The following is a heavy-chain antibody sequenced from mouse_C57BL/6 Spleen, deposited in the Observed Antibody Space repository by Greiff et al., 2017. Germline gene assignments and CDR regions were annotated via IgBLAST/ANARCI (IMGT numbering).Heavy chain of an antibody. Sequence: EVKLMESGGGLVKPGGSLKLSCAASGFTFSSYTMSWVRQTPEKRLEWVATISGGGGNTYYPDSVKGRFTISRDNAKNTLYLQMSSLRSEDTALYYCARWHYGTTMDYWGQGTSGTVSS. CDR1: GFTFSSYT. D-gene: IGHD1-1*01. CDR2: ISGGGGNT. CDR3: ARWHYGTTMDY. J-gene: IGHJ4*01. V-gene: IGHV5-9*01.